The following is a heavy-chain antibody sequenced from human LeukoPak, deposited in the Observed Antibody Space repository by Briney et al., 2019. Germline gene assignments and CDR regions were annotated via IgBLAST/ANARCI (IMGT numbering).Heavy chain of an antibody. V-gene: IGHV1-2*02. D-gene: IGHD1-1*01. CDR2: INPSSGGI. CDR3: ARGSLNWNYEYYMDV. J-gene: IGHJ6*03. CDR1: GYTFTDYY. Sequence: ASVKVSCKASGYTFTDYYMHWVRQAPGQGLEWMGWINPSSGGINYAQKFQGRVTMTRDTSISTAYMELSRLRSDDTAVYYCARGSLNWNYEYYMDVWGKGTTVTVSS.